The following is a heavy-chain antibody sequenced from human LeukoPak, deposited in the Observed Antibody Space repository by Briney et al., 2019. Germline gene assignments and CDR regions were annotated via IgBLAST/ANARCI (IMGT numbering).Heavy chain of an antibody. CDR2: ISSSASII. CDR3: ARVITEAFDI. CDR1: GFTFSSYE. V-gene: IGHV3-48*03. D-gene: IGHD3-16*01. Sequence: PGGSLRLSCAASGFTFSSYEMNWVRQAPGKGLGWVSHISSSASIIYYADSVKGRFTISRDNAKNSLFLQMNSLIAEDTAVYYCARVITEAFDIWGQGTMVTVSS. J-gene: IGHJ3*02.